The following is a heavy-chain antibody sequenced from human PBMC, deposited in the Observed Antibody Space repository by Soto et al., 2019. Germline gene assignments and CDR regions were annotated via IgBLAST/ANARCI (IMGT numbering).Heavy chain of an antibody. CDR2: INPYSGAT. V-gene: IGHV1-2*02. CDR3: AREYAVKTLVNSGSLHFDH. Sequence: ASVKVSFKACGYRFTDKFINLVRQAPGQGPEWIGWINPYSGATKYLWKFQGRVTMTSDTSISTAYMDLFRLKSDDTAVYYCAREYAVKTLVNSGSLHFDHWGQGSLVTVCS. J-gene: IGHJ4*02. CDR1: GYRFTDKF. D-gene: IGHD1-26*01.